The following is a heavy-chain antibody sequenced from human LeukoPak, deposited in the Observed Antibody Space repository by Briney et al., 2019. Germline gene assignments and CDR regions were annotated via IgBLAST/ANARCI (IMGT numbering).Heavy chain of an antibody. Sequence: GGSLRLSCAASGFTFSDYYMSWVRQAPGKGLEWVSSISSSSYYIYYADSVKGRFAISRDNAKNSLYLQMNSLRAEDTAVYYCARDGYYGSGSYRRWEFDYWGQGTLVTVSS. CDR2: ISSSSYYI. D-gene: IGHD3-10*01. V-gene: IGHV3-21*01. J-gene: IGHJ4*02. CDR3: ARDGYYGSGSYRRWEFDY. CDR1: GFTFSDYY.